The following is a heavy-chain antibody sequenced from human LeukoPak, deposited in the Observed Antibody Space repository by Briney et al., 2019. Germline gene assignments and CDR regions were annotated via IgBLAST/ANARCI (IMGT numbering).Heavy chain of an antibody. Sequence: SETLSLTCAVYGGSFSGYYWSWIRQPPGKGLEWIGEINHSGSTNYNPSLKSRVTISVDTSKNQFSLKLSSVTAADTAVYYCASRGGYCSGGSCSPGNWFDPWGQGTLVTVSS. J-gene: IGHJ5*02. D-gene: IGHD2-15*01. CDR1: GGSFSGYY. V-gene: IGHV4-34*01. CDR3: ASRGGYCSGGSCSPGNWFDP. CDR2: INHSGST.